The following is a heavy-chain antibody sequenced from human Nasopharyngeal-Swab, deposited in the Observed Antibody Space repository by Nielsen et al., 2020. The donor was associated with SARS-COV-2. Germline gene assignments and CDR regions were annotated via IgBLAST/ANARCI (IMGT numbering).Heavy chain of an antibody. D-gene: IGHD2-2*01. Sequence: GGSLRLSCAASGFTFSDYYMSWIRQAPGKGLEWVSYISSSGSTIYYADSVKGRFTISRDKAKNSLYLQMNSLRAEDTAVYYCARDIVVVPAANPTYYYYGMDVWGQGTTVTVSS. CDR2: ISSSGSTI. J-gene: IGHJ6*02. CDR3: ARDIVVVPAANPTYYYYGMDV. CDR1: GFTFSDYY. V-gene: IGHV3-11*04.